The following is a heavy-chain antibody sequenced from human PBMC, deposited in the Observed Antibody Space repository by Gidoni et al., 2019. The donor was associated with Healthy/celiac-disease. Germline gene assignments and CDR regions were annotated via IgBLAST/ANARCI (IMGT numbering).Heavy chain of an antibody. V-gene: IGHV3-48*02. CDR2: SSSSSSTI. J-gene: IGHJ6*03. Sequence: EVQLVESGGGLVQPGGSLRLSCAASGFPFSSYRMTLVRQAPGKGLEWVSYSSSSSSTIYYADSVKGRFTISRDNAKNSLYLQMNSLRDEDTAVYYCARDSSSWSPYYYYYRDVWGKGTTVTGSS. D-gene: IGHD6-13*01. CDR1: GFPFSSYR. CDR3: ARDSSSWSPYYYYYRDV.